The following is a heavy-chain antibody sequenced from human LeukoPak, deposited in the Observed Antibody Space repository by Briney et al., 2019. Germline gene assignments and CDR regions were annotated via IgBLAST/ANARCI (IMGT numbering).Heavy chain of an antibody. CDR2: IRSKANSYAT. Sequence: GGSLRLSCAASGFTFSSYEMNWVRQASGKGLEWVGRIRSKANSYATAYAASVKGRFTISRDDSKNTAYLQMNSLKTEDTAVYYCTRHISSRGYGYGYLGYWGQGTLVTVSS. J-gene: IGHJ4*02. CDR1: GFTFSSYE. CDR3: TRHISSRGYGYGYLGY. V-gene: IGHV3-73*01. D-gene: IGHD5-18*01.